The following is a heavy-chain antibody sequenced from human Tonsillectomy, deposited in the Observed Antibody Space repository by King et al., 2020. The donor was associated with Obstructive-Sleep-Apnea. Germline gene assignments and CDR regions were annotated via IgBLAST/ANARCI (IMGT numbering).Heavy chain of an antibody. CDR1: GYSISTGYY. J-gene: IGHJ5*02. Sequence: VQLQESGPGLVKPSETLSLTCAVAGYSISTGYYWGWIRQPPGKGLEGMGRIFHTGNTYYNPSLKSLVTISVDTSRNQVSLKLSSVTAADTAVYYCAKDYGDLTGLDPWGQGTLVTVSS. CDR3: AKDYGDLTGLDP. CDR2: IFHTGNT. V-gene: IGHV4-38-2*02. D-gene: IGHD4-17*01.